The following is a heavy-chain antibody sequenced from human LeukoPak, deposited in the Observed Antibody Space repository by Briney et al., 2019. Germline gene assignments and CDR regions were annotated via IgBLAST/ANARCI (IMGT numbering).Heavy chain of an antibody. D-gene: IGHD2-2*01. CDR2: IYHSGNT. V-gene: IGHV4-38-2*02. J-gene: IGHJ4*02. Sequence: SETLSLTCTVSGYSISSGYYWGWIRQPPGKGLEWIGSIYHSGNTYYNPSLKSRVTISVDRSKNQFSLKLSSVTAADTAVYYCARWVTTPAALFDYWGQGTLVTVSS. CDR1: GYSISSGYY. CDR3: ARWVTTPAALFDY.